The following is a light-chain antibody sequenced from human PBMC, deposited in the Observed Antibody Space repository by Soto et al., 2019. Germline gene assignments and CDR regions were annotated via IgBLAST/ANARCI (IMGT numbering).Light chain of an antibody. J-gene: IGLJ1*01. CDR3: CAYAGRKTYV. V-gene: IGLV2-11*02. CDR1: SSDVGGTNY. CDR2: HVN. Sequence: ALPQPRSVSGSPGQSVTMSCAGTSSDVGGTNYVSWYRQLPGKAPKLIVYHVNKRPSGVPDRFSASTSGNTASLTISGLQADDEADYDCCAYAGRKTYVFGTGTKVTVL.